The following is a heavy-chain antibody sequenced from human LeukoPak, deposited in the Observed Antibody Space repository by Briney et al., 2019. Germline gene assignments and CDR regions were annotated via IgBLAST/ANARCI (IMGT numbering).Heavy chain of an antibody. J-gene: IGHJ6*02. CDR1: GFTFSSYA. V-gene: IGHV3-23*01. CDR2: ISGSGGST. CDR3: AKKGAGPSVTPYYGMDV. Sequence: QSGGSLRLSCVASGFTFSSYAMSWVRQAPGKGLEWVSAISGSGGSTYYADSVKGRFTISRDNSKNTLYLQMNSLRAEDTAVYYCAKKGAGPSVTPYYGMDVWGQGTTVTVSS. D-gene: IGHD4-17*01.